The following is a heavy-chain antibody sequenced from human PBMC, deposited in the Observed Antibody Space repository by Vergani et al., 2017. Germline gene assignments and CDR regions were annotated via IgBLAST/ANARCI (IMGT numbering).Heavy chain of an antibody. J-gene: IGHJ6*02. D-gene: IGHD6-6*01. CDR3: ARARDSSSSTLNSYYYYYGMDV. V-gene: IGHV1-69*13. CDR2: IIPIFGTA. Sequence: QVQLVQSGAEVKKPGSSVKVSCKASGGTFSSYAISWVRQAPGQGLEWMGRIIPIFGTANYAQKFQGRVTITADESTSTAYMELSSLRSEDTAVYYCARARDSSSSTLNSYYYYYGMDVWGQGTTVTVSS. CDR1: GGTFSSYA.